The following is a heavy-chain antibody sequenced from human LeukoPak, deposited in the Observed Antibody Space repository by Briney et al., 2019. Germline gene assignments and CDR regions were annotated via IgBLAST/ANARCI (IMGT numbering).Heavy chain of an antibody. CDR1: GFALRTYW. V-gene: IGHV3-7*05. Sequence: RRSLRLSCVASGFALRTYWTSWASQAPGKGLDWVANIKPDGSDKKFVDSVKGRFAISRDNAKKSLYLQMNSLRVEDTAVYYCATQTSSEAFEIWGQGTMVTVSS. D-gene: IGHD2-2*01. CDR3: ATQTSSEAFEI. J-gene: IGHJ3*02. CDR2: IKPDGSDK.